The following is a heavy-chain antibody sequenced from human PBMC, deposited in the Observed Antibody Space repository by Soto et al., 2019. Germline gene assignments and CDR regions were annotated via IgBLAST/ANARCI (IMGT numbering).Heavy chain of an antibody. CDR3: ARAIWVATTASYYFDS. J-gene: IGHJ4*02. V-gene: IGHV1-18*01. CDR1: GYTYTRSG. CDR2: ISSYNGET. Sequence: GASVKVSCTASGYTYTRSGISWVRQAPGQGREWMGWISSYNGETNYAQTFQDRFTITRDTSPNTAYMDLRSLTSEDTAVYYCARAIWVATTASYYFDSWGQGTQVTVSS. D-gene: IGHD5-12*01.